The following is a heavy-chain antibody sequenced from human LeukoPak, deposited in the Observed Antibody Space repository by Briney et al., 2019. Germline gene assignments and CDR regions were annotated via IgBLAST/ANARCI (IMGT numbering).Heavy chain of an antibody. Sequence: PGGSLRLSCAASGFTFSSYAMNRVRQAPGKGLEWVSVISGSDGSTYYADSVKGRFTISRDNSKNTLYLQMNSLRAEDTAVYYCAKSWARGYSSGWYYFDYWGQGTLVTVSS. CDR3: AKSWARGYSSGWYYFDY. V-gene: IGHV3-23*01. J-gene: IGHJ4*02. D-gene: IGHD6-19*01. CDR2: ISGSDGST. CDR1: GFTFSSYA.